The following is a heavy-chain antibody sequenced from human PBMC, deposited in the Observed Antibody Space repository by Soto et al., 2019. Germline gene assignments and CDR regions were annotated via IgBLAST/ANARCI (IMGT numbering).Heavy chain of an antibody. D-gene: IGHD3-16*01. CDR1: GGSISTSGFY. Sequence: PSETLSLTCTVSGGSISTSGFYWGWIRQPPGKGPEYIGSIYYGGNSYYNPSLESRVALSVDTSRNQFSLKLRSVTAADTAVYYCAGQNHDYSSHKGVDLWGQGTAVTVSS. CDR3: AGQNHDYSSHKGVDL. J-gene: IGHJ6*02. V-gene: IGHV4-39*01. CDR2: IYYGGNS.